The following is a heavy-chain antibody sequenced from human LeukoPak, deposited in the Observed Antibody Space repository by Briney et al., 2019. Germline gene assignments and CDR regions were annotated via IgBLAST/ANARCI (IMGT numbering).Heavy chain of an antibody. V-gene: IGHV3-66*02. D-gene: IGHD6-6*01. CDR1: GFTVSSNY. Sequence: GGSLRLSCAASGFTVSSNYMSWVRQAPGKGLEWVSVIYSGGSTYYADSVKGRFTIYRDNSQNTLYLQMNSLRAEDTAVYYCAKVGGGSSSVGLLDYWGQGTLVTVSS. CDR2: IYSGGST. CDR3: AKVGGGSSSVGLLDY. J-gene: IGHJ4*02.